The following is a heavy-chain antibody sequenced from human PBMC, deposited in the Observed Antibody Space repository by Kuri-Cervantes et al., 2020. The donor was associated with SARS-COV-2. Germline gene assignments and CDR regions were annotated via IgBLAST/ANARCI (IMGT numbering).Heavy chain of an antibody. V-gene: IGHV3-30*18. D-gene: IGHD3-10*01. CDR3: AKPGSVRGIIREDHYGLDV. J-gene: IGHJ6*02. CDR1: EFNFRYYG. CDR2: ISYDGRDI. Sequence: GESLKISCVASEFNFRYYGMYWVRQAPGKGLEWVAHISYDGRDIHFRESVKGRFTVSRDNSKNTLYLQMNSLRLEDTGVYFGAKPGSVRGIIREDHYGLDVWGQGTTVTVSS.